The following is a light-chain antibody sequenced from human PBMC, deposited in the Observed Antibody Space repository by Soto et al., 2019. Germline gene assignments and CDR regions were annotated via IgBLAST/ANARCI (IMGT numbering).Light chain of an antibody. CDR1: QSISSW. V-gene: IGKV1-5*01. Sequence: DIQMTQSPSTLSASVGDRVTITCRASQSISSWLAWYQQKPGKAPKLLIYDASSLESGVPSRFSGSGSGTKFTLTISSLQPDDFATYYCKQYNSYSWTFGKGTKVDIK. CDR2: DAS. J-gene: IGKJ1*01. CDR3: KQYNSYSWT.